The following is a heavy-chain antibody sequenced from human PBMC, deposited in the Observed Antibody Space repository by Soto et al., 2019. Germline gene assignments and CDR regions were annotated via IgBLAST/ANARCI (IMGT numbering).Heavy chain of an antibody. V-gene: IGHV1-8*01. CDR3: ARAVGATRVDV. CDR2: VNPNSGNT. Sequence: QVQLVQSGAEVKKPGASVKVSCKASGYTFTSYDINWVRQATGQGLEWMGWVNPNSGNTGYAQKVPGRVIMTTKTSISTAYMELSSLRSEGTAVYYCARAVGATRVDVWGQGTTVTVSS. CDR1: GYTFTSYD. D-gene: IGHD1-26*01. J-gene: IGHJ6*02.